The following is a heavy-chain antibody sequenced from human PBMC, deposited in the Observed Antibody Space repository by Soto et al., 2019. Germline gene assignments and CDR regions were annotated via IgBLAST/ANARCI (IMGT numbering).Heavy chain of an antibody. Sequence: PGGSLRLSCAASGFTFSSYGMHWVRQAPGKGLEWVAVIWYDGSNKYYADSVKGRFTISRDNSKNTLYLQMNSLRAEDTAVYYCARELTQIITMTLGGMDVWGQGTTVTVSS. CDR1: GFTFSSYG. CDR2: IWYDGSNK. CDR3: ARELTQIITMTLGGMDV. D-gene: IGHD3-22*01. J-gene: IGHJ6*02. V-gene: IGHV3-33*01.